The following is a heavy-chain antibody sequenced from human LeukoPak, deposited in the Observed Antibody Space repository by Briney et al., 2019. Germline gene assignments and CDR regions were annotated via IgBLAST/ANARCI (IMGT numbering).Heavy chain of an antibody. CDR2: ISGSRGGT. V-gene: IGHV3-23*01. CDR3: GKDSSVAVAADDY. D-gene: IGHD2-15*01. J-gene: IGHJ4*02. Sequence: GGSLRLSCAASGFTFGAYDMSWVRQAPGQGLEWVSSISGSRGGTYYADSVKGRFTISRDNSRNTLYLQMNSLAAEDTALYYCGKDSSVAVAADDYWGQGTLVTVSS. CDR1: GFTFGAYD.